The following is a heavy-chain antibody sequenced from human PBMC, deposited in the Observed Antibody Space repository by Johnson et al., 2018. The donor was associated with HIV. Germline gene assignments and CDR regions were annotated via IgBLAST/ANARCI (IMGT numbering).Heavy chain of an antibody. V-gene: IGHV3-23*04. CDR2: ISGSGDSP. J-gene: IGHJ3*02. CDR1: EMPFSDLW. D-gene: IGHD4-23*01. Sequence: VQLVESGGGLVKPGGSLTVSCAASEMPFSDLWMNWVRQAPEKGLEWVSAISGSGDSPYYAASVKGRFPISRDNSKNTLYLQMNSLRVEDTALYYCAKSPGKDYGGKSGAFDIWGQGTMVTVSS. CDR3: AKSPGKDYGGKSGAFDI.